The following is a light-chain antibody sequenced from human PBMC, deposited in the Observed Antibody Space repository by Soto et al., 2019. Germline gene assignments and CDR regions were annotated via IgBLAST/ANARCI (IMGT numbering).Light chain of an antibody. CDR3: QQRSNWPPT. CDR1: QSVSSY. CDR2: DAS. V-gene: IGKV3-11*01. J-gene: IGKJ5*01. Sequence: DIVLTQSPATLSLSPGEIATLSCRASQSVSSYIAWYQQKPGQAPRLLIYDASNRAAGIPARFSGSGSGTDFTLTISSLEPEDFAVYYCQQRSNWPPTFGQGTRLEIK.